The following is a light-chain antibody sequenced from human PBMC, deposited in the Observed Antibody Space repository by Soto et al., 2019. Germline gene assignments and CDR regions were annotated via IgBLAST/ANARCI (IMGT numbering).Light chain of an antibody. J-gene: IGKJ4*01. CDR3: LQDFTHPLT. CDR1: QGIRSE. Sequence: AIQMTQSPSSLSASVGDRVTITCWASQGIRSELGWYQQKPGKAPKLLIYAASNLQSGVPSRFSGTGSDRDFTLTISSLQPEDFATYYCLQDFTHPLTFGGGTEVEIK. V-gene: IGKV1-6*01. CDR2: AAS.